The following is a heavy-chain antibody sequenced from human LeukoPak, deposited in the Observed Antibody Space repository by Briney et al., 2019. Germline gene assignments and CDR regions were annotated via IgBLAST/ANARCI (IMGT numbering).Heavy chain of an antibody. CDR1: GFTFSNAW. Sequence: GGSLRLSCAASGFTFSNAWMSWVRQTPGKGLEWVGRIKSKTDGGTTDYVAPVKGRFTISRDNSKNTLYVQMNSLRAEDTAVYYCAKQSGGSGNYSRFDYWGQGTLVTVSS. D-gene: IGHD3-10*01. V-gene: IGHV3-15*01. CDR2: IKSKTDGGTT. J-gene: IGHJ4*02. CDR3: AKQSGGSGNYSRFDY.